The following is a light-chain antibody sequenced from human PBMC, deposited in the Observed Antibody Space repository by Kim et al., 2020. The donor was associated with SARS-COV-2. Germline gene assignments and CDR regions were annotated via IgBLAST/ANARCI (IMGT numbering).Light chain of an antibody. J-gene: IGKJ4*01. CDR1: QGINIY. CDR2: AAS. V-gene: IGKV1-9*01. CDR3: QQLNSYPLT. Sequence: ASDADTITISCRASQGINIYLSCFQHQPAEAPRLLIYAASTLESGVPSRFSGSGSGTAFILTIISLQPEDSATYFCQQLNSYPLTFGGGTKVDIK.